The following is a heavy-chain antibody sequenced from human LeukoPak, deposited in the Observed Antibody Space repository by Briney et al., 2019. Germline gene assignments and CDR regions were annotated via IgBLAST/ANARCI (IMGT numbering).Heavy chain of an antibody. V-gene: IGHV1-2*02. CDR2: INPNSGGT. CDR1: GYTFTGYY. Sequence: ASVKVSCKASGYTFTGYYMHWVRQAPGQGLEWMGWINPNSGGTIYAQKFQGRVTMTRDTSISTAYMELSRLRSDDTAVYYCARDGGTMVRGVRNWFDPWGQGTLVTVSS. D-gene: IGHD3-10*01. J-gene: IGHJ5*02. CDR3: ARDGGTMVRGVRNWFDP.